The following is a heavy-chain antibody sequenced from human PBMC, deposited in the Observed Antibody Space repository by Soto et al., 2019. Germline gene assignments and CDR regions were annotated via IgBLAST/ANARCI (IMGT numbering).Heavy chain of an antibody. CDR3: AKELGWYDDGWSDP. D-gene: IGHD6-19*01. J-gene: IGHJ5*02. CDR1: GFTFSSYG. CDR2: ISYDGSNK. V-gene: IGHV3-30*18. Sequence: QVQLVESGGGVVQPGRSLRLSCAASGFTFSSYGMHWVRQAPGKGLEWVAVISYDGSNKYYADSVKGRFTISRDNSKNTLYLQMDSLRAEDTAMYYCAKELGWYDDGWSDPWGQGTLVTVSS.